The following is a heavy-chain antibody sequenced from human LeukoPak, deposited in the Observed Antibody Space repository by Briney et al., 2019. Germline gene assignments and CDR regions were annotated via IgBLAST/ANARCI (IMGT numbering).Heavy chain of an antibody. J-gene: IGHJ4*02. D-gene: IGHD6-13*01. CDR2: ISSSSSGL. CDR3: ARESSYYLDY. V-gene: IGHV3-48*02. CDR1: GFTFRTYS. Sequence: GGSLRLSCAASGFTFRTYSMNWVRQAPGKGLEWVSYISSSSSGLYYADSVKGRFTISRDNAKNSLYLQMNSLRDEDTAVYYCARESSYYLDYWGQGTLVTVSS.